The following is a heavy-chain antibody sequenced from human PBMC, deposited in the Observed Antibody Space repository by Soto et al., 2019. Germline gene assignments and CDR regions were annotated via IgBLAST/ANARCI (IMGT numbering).Heavy chain of an antibody. J-gene: IGHJ5*02. Sequence: GASVKVSCKASGYTFTSYYIHWVRQAPGQGLEWMGIINPSGGSTSYAQKFQGRVTMTRDTSTSTVYMELSSLRSEDTAVYYCARDAGIFGVVIISAWFDPWGQGTLVTVSS. CDR1: GYTFTSYY. D-gene: IGHD3-3*01. V-gene: IGHV1-46*03. CDR2: INPSGGST. CDR3: ARDAGIFGVVIISAWFDP.